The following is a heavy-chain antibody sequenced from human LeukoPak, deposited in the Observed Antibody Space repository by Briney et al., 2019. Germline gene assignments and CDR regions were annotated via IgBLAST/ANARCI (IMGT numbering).Heavy chain of an antibody. CDR3: ARDLHEYYFDY. Sequence: GGSLRLSCAASGFTFNNYAMTWVRQAPGKGLEWVSAINTGGGTYYAASVKGRFTLSRENSRNTLYLQMNSLRAEDTAVYYCARDLHEYYFDYWGQGTLVTVSS. V-gene: IGHV3-23*01. J-gene: IGHJ4*02. CDR2: INTGGGT. CDR1: GFTFNNYA.